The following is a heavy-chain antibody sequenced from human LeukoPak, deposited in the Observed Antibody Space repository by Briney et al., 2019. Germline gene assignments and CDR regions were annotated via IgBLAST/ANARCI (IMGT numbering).Heavy chain of an antibody. J-gene: IGHJ4*02. D-gene: IGHD6-19*01. V-gene: IGHV3-30*04. CDR2: ISYDGSNK. CDR3: ARSSGWFGIFDY. CDR1: GFTFSSYA. Sequence: PGGSLRLSCAASGFTFSSYAMHWVRQAPGKGLEWVAVISYDGSNKYHADSVKGRFTISRDNSKNTLYLQMNSLRAEDTAVYYCARSSGWFGIFDYWGQGTLVTVSS.